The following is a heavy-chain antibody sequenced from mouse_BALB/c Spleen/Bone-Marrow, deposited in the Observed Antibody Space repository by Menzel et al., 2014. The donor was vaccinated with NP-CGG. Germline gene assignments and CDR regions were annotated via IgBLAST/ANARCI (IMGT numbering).Heavy chain of an antibody. J-gene: IGHJ3*01. V-gene: IGHV14-3*02. CDR2: IDPANGNP. CDR1: GFNINDNY. CDR3: ARYLYDGYFSWFAC. D-gene: IGHD2-3*01. Sequence: EVNVVESGAELVKPGASVKLSCTASGFNINDNYMYWVKQRPEKGLEWIGWIDPANGNPKYDSKFQGKATMTADTSSSTAYLQVSSLTSEDTAVYYCARYLYDGYFSWFACWGQGTLVTVSA.